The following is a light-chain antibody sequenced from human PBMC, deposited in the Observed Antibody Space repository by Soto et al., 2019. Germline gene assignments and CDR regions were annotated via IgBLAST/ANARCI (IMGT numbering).Light chain of an antibody. CDR1: QGISSY. Sequence: IQLTQSPSSLSASVGDRVTITCRASQGISSYLAWYQQKPGKAPKLLIYAASTLQSGVPSRFSGSGSGTEFTLAISNLQPDDFATYYCQQYNTYPWTFGQGTKGDIK. CDR2: AAS. J-gene: IGKJ1*01. CDR3: QQYNTYPWT. V-gene: IGKV1-9*01.